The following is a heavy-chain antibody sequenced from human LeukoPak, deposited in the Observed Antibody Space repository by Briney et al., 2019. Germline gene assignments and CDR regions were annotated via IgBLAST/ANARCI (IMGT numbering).Heavy chain of an antibody. Sequence: QTGGSLRLSCAASAFTFSSYGMHWVRQAPGKGLEWVANIKQDGSEKYYVDSVRGRFTISRDNAKNSLYLQMNSLRAEDTAVFYCAREGGGSGTYFGFYDYYYMDVWGKGTTVTISS. CDR3: AREGGGSGTYFGFYDYYYMDV. D-gene: IGHD3-10*01. J-gene: IGHJ6*03. CDR1: AFTFSSYG. CDR2: IKQDGSEK. V-gene: IGHV3-7*01.